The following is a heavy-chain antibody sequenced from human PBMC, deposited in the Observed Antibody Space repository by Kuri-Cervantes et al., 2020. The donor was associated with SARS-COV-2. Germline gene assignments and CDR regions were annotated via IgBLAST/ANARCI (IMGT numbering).Heavy chain of an antibody. J-gene: IGHJ4*02. CDR1: GYTLTELS. CDR3: AIGGLDCSSTSCYSGYFDY. CDR2: FDPEDGET. V-gene: IGHV1-24*01. Sequence: ASVKVSCKVSGYTLTELSMHWVRQAPGKGLEWMGGFDPEDGETIYAQKFQGRVTMTEGTSTDTAYMELSSLRSEDTAVYYCAIGGLDCSSTSCYSGYFDYWGQGTLVTVSS. D-gene: IGHD2-2*02.